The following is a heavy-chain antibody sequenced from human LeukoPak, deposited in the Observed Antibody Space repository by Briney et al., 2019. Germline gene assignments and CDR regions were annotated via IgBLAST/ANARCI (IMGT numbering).Heavy chain of an antibody. CDR2: IIPIFGTA. Sequence: SVKVSCKASGGTFSSYAISWVRQAPGQGLEWMGGIIPIFGTANYAQKFQGRVTITADESTSTDYMELSSLRSEDTAVYYCARGSGLQLFGAVGYYYMDVWGKGTTVTVSS. J-gene: IGHJ6*03. D-gene: IGHD5-24*01. CDR1: GGTFSSYA. V-gene: IGHV1-69*13. CDR3: ARGSGLQLFGAVGYYYMDV.